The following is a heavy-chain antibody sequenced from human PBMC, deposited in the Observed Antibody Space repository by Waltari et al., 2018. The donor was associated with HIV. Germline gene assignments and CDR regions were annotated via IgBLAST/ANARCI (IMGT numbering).Heavy chain of an antibody. J-gene: IGHJ1*01. CDR1: GGSISSSSYF. CDR2: IFYNGSA. CDR3: ARSPRGEQWLAY. Sequence: QLQLQESGPGLVQPSETLSLTCTVSGGSISSSSYFWGWLRQSPWQGLDWLGSIFYNGSANYNPSLKSRATLSVDTSKNQFSLKLNSVTAADTAVYYCARSPRGEQWLAYWGQGTLVTVSS. V-gene: IGHV4-39*01. D-gene: IGHD6-19*01.